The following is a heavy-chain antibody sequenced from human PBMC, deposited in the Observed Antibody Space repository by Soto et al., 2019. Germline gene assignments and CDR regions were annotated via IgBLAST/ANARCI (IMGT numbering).Heavy chain of an antibody. Sequence: SETLSLTCTVSGGSISSGGYCWSWIRQHPGKGLEWFGYIYYSGSTYYNPSLKSRVTISVDTSKNQYSQKLSSVTAADTTVYYCARLPYYYASSGYYLGIRSSMDVWGQGTTVTVSS. CDR1: GGSISSGGYC. CDR3: ARLPYYYASSGYYLGIRSSMDV. CDR2: IYYSGST. J-gene: IGHJ6*02. D-gene: IGHD3-22*01. V-gene: IGHV4-31*03.